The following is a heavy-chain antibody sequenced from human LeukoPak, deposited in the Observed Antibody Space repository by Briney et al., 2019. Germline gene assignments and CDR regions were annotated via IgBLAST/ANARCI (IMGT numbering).Heavy chain of an antibody. D-gene: IGHD2-2*01. Sequence: GGSLRLSCAASGFTFSSYSMNWVRQAPGKGLEWVSSISSSSSYIYYADSVKGRFTISRDNAKNSLYLQMNSLRAEDTAVYYCARDSYCSSTSCYMDYMDVWGKGTTVTVSS. CDR3: ARDSYCSSTSCYMDYMDV. J-gene: IGHJ6*03. V-gene: IGHV3-21*01. CDR2: ISSSSSYI. CDR1: GFTFSSYS.